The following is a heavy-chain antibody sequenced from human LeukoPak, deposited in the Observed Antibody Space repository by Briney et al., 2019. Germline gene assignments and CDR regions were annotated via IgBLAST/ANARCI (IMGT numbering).Heavy chain of an antibody. CDR2: VYPTNSET. D-gene: IGHD5-12*01. Sequence: KIGESLKISCKTSGYSFTSFWIGWVRQMPGKGLEWMGIVYPTNSETRYSPSFQGQVTISADKSSSTGYLQWSSLKASDTAMYYCARHRYSGSDTQGFDYWGQGTLVTVSS. J-gene: IGHJ4*02. V-gene: IGHV5-51*01. CDR3: ARHRYSGSDTQGFDY. CDR1: GYSFTSFW.